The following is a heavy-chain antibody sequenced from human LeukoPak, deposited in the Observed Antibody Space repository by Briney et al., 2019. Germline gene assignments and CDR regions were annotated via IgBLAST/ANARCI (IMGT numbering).Heavy chain of an antibody. V-gene: IGHV1-8*03. CDR2: MNPNSGDT. D-gene: IGHD3-10*01. CDR3: ARAYYYCSGNYYFFDY. CDR1: GYSFTTYH. J-gene: IGHJ4*02. Sequence: ASVKVSCKASGYSFTTYHINWVRQASGQGLEWMGWMNPNSGDTGYAQKFQGRVTITRNTSTRTAYMEVSSLKSEDTAVYYCARAYYYCSGNYYFFDYWGQGTLVTVSS.